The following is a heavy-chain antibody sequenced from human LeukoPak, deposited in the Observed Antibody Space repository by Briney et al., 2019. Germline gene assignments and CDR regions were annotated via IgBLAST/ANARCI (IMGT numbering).Heavy chain of an antibody. V-gene: IGHV3-30*04. CDR1: GFTFSSYA. CDR2: ISYDGSNK. CDR3: ARGSPYYDILTGYTFDY. Sequence: GGSLRLSCAASGFTFSSYAMHWVRQAPGKGLEWVAVISYDGSNKYYADSVKGRFTISRDNSKNTLYLQMNSLRAEDTAVYYCARGSPYYDILTGYTFDYWGQGTLVTASS. D-gene: IGHD3-9*01. J-gene: IGHJ4*02.